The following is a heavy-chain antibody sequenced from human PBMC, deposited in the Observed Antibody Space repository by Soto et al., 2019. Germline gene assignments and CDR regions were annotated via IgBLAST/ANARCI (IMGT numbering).Heavy chain of an antibody. Sequence: SETLSLTCTFSGCFISSRGYYWGGICEPPGTGRSWIGSTYYSGRTYYNPSLKSRVTISVDTSKNPFSLKLSSVTAADTAVYYCARQRVLWFGELPLGWCDPWGQGTLVTVS. D-gene: IGHD3-10*01. J-gene: IGHJ5*02. V-gene: IGHV4-39*01. CDR2: TYYSGRT. CDR1: GCFISSRGYY. CDR3: ARQRVLWFGELPLGWCDP.